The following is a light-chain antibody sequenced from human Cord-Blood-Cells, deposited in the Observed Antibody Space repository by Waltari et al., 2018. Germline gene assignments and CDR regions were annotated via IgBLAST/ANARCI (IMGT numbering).Light chain of an antibody. J-gene: IGKJ4*01. V-gene: IGKV4-1*01. CDR3: QQYYSTPLT. Sequence: DIVMTQSPDSLAVSLGERATINCKSSQSVLYSSNNKNYLACYQQKPGQPPKLLIYWASTREAGVPDGVSGSGSGTDFTLAISSLQAEDVAVDYCQQYYSTPLTFGGGTKVESK. CDR1: QSVLYSSNNKNY. CDR2: WAS.